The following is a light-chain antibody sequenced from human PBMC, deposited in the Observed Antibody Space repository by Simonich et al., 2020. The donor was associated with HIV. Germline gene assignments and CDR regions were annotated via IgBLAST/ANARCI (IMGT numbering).Light chain of an antibody. CDR3: QQSFSTPYT. V-gene: IGKV1-39*01. CDR1: QSISSY. Sequence: DIQMTQSPSSLSASVGDRVTITCRKSQSISSYLNWYQQKPGKAPKLLIYAASTLQSGVPSRFSGSGSGTDCTLTISSLQPEDFATYYCQQSFSTPYTFGQGTKLEIK. CDR2: AAS. J-gene: IGKJ2*01.